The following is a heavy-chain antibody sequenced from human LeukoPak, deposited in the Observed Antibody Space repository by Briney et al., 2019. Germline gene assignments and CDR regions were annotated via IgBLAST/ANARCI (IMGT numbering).Heavy chain of an antibody. CDR1: GYTFTSYW. CDR2: IYPGDSDT. V-gene: IGHV5-51*01. CDR3: ALKYGDDDY. Sequence: ASVKVSCKGSGYTFTSYWIGWVRQMPGKGLEWMGIIYPGDSDTRYSPSFQGQVTISADKSISTAYQQWSSLKASDTAIYYCALKYGDDDYWGQGTLVTVSS. D-gene: IGHD4-17*01. J-gene: IGHJ4*02.